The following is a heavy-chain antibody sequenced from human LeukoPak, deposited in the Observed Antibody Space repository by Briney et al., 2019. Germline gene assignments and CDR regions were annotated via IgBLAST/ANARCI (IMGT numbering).Heavy chain of an antibody. CDR2: IWSDGSNE. J-gene: IGHJ4*02. Sequence: GMSLRLSCAASGFSFSTYAMHWVRQAPGKGLDWVAMIWSDGSNEYYADSVKGRFTISRDNSKNTLYLQMSSLRAEDTAVYYCARGVRRQWLIGGDYFDYWGQGTLVTVSS. D-gene: IGHD5-12*01. CDR1: GFSFSTYA. CDR3: ARGVRRQWLIGGDYFDY. V-gene: IGHV3-33*01.